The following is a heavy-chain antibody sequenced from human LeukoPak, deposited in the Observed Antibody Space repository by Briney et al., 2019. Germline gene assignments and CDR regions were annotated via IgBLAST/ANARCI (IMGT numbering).Heavy chain of an antibody. CDR2: ISYTGNT. D-gene: IGHD1-26*01. V-gene: IGHV4-59*08. CDR3: ARGGRYFGY. Sequence: SETLSLTCSVSGGSISTYYWSWIRQPPGKGLEWIGYISYTGNTDYNPSLKSRVTVSVDTSKNQFSLSLSSVTAADTAVYYCARGGRYFGYWGQEPWSPSPQ. J-gene: IGHJ4*01. CDR1: GGSISTYY.